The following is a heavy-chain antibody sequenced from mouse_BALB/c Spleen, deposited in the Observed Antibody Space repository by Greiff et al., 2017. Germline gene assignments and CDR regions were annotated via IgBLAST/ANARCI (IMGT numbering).Heavy chain of an antibody. V-gene: IGHV5-12-2*01. CDR1: GFTFSSYT. Sequence: EVQRVESGGGLVQPGGSLKLSCAASGFTFSSYTMSWVRQTPEKRLEWVAYISNGGGSTYYPDTVKGRFTISRDNAKNTLYLQMSSLKSEDTAMYYCARWGLRGGFAYWGQGTLVTVSA. J-gene: IGHJ3*01. D-gene: IGHD2-4*01. CDR3: ARWGLRGGFAY. CDR2: ISNGGGST.